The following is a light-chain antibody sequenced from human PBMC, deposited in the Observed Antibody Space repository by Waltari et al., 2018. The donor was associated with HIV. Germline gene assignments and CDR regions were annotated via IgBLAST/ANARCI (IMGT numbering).Light chain of an antibody. CDR3: LQSSSLPYS. Sequence: EILLTQSPAFPSVTPHEKVTITCRASQSIGSSLQWYQQKPDQSPKLLIKSASQSISGVPSRFSGSGSGTDFTLTIYTLEAEDVATYYCLQSSSLPYSFGRGTKLEIK. J-gene: IGKJ2*01. CDR2: SAS. CDR1: QSIGSS. V-gene: IGKV6-21*02.